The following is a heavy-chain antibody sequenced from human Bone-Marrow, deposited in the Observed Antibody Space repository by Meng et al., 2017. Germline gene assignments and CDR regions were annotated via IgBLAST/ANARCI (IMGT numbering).Heavy chain of an antibody. CDR1: GGSISSYY. Sequence: GSLRLSCTVSGGSISSYYWSWVRQPAGKGLEWIGRIYTSGRTNYNPSLKSRVTMSVDTSKNQCSLKLRSVTAADTAVYYCARSDQLLWFGERTDAFDIWGQGTMVTVSS. J-gene: IGHJ3*02. CDR3: ARSDQLLWFGERTDAFDI. CDR2: IYTSGRT. V-gene: IGHV4-4*07. D-gene: IGHD3-10*01.